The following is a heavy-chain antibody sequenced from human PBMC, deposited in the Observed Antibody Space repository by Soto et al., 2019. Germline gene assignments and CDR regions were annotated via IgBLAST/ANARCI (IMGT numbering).Heavy chain of an antibody. D-gene: IGHD2-15*01. J-gene: IGHJ4*02. Sequence: PGGSLRLSCAASGFTFSGSAMHWVRQASGKGLEWVGRIRSKASNHATAYAASVKGRFTISRDDSRNTAYLQMNSLKTEDTAVYYCTRVETAPFDYWGQGTLVTVSS. V-gene: IGHV3-73*01. CDR3: TRVETAPFDY. CDR2: IRSKASNHAT. CDR1: GFTFSGSA.